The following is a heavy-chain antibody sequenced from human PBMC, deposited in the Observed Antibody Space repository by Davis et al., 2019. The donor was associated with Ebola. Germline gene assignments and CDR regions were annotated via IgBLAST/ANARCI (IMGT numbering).Heavy chain of an antibody. CDR1: GYSFSNYD. D-gene: IGHD3-3*01. V-gene: IGHV1-8*01. CDR3: TRGGTGGYYDFSL. CDR2: MNPYSGNT. J-gene: IGHJ4*02. Sequence: ASVKVSCKASGYSFSNYDVNWVRQATGQGLEWVGWMNPYSGNTGHAQKFQGRVTMTRNTSISTAYMELSGLTSEDTAIYYCTRGGTGGYYDFSLWGQGTLVTVSS.